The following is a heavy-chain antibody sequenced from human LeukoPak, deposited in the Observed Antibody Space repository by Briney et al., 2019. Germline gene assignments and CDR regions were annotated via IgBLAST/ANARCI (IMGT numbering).Heavy chain of an antibody. CDR3: AKDRDGYNSPLDD. D-gene: IGHD5-24*01. V-gene: IGHV3-30*18. Sequence: GRSLRLSCAASGFTFSSYGMHWVRQAPGKGLGWVAVISFDGSNKYYADSVKGRFTISRDNSKNTLYLQMNSLRAEDKAVYYCAKDRDGYNSPLDDWGQGTLVTVSS. CDR2: ISFDGSNK. CDR1: GFTFSSYG. J-gene: IGHJ4*02.